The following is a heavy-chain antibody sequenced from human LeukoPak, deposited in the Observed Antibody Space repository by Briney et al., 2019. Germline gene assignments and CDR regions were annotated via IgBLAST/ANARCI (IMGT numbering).Heavy chain of an antibody. D-gene: IGHD3-3*01. CDR1: GFTFSSYA. Sequence: QPGGSLRLSCAASGFTFSSYAMSWVRQAPGKGLEWVSAISGSGGSTYYADSVKCRFTISRDNSKNTLYLQMNSLRAEDTAVYYCAKDQYYDFWSGFYYWGQGTLVTVSS. CDR3: AKDQYYDFWSGFYY. J-gene: IGHJ4*02. CDR2: ISGSGGST. V-gene: IGHV3-23*01.